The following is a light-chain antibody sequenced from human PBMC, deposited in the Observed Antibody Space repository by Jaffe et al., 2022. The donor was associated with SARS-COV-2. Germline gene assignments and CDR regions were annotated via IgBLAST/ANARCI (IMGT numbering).Light chain of an antibody. CDR1: SSNIGYHH. CDR3: GTWDNSLSVWV. CDR2: DSN. V-gene: IGLV1-51*01. Sequence: QSVLTQPPSVSAAPGQKVTISCSGSSSNIGYHHVCWYQQLPGTAPKLLIYDSNKRPSGIPDRFSGSKSGTSAALGITGLQTGDEADYYCGTWDNSLSVWVFGGGTKLTVL. J-gene: IGLJ3*02.